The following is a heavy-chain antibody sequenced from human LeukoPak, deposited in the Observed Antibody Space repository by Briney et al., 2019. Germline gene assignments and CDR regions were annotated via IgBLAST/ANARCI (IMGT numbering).Heavy chain of an antibody. V-gene: IGHV3-53*01. CDR2: IYSGGST. CDR1: GFTVSSNY. CDR3: ARVGELVYCGGDCYLDAFDI. J-gene: IGHJ3*02. D-gene: IGHD2-21*02. Sequence: GGSLRLSCAASGFTVSSNYMSWVRQAPGKGLEWVSVIYSGGSTYYADSVKGRFTISRDNSKNTLYLQMNSLRAEDTDVYYCARVGELVYCGGDCYLDAFDIWGQGTMVTVSS.